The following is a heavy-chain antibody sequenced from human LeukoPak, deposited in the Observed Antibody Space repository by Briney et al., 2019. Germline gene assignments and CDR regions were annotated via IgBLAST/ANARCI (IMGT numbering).Heavy chain of an antibody. CDR2: IKQDGSEK. D-gene: IGHD1-26*01. J-gene: IGHJ6*02. V-gene: IGHV3-7*03. CDR3: VRGGIVGAYGMDV. CDR1: GFTFSSYP. Sequence: RPGGSLRLSCVVSGFTFSSYPMSWVRQAPGKGLEWVANIKQDGSEKYYVDSVKGRFTISGDNAKNSLYLQMNSLRAEDTAVYYCVRGGIVGAYGMDVWGQGTTVTVSS.